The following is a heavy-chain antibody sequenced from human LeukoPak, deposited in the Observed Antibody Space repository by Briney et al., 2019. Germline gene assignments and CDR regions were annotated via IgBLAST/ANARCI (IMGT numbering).Heavy chain of an antibody. D-gene: IGHD4/OR15-4a*01. Sequence: GGSLRLSCAASGFTFSSYAMSWVRQAPGKGLEWVSAISGSGGSTYYADSVKGRFTISRDNSKNTLYLQMNSLRAEDTAVYYCAKDQVGGHDYGVLDYWGQGTLVTVSS. V-gene: IGHV3-23*01. CDR3: AKDQVGGHDYGVLDY. CDR1: GFTFSSYA. J-gene: IGHJ4*02. CDR2: ISGSGGST.